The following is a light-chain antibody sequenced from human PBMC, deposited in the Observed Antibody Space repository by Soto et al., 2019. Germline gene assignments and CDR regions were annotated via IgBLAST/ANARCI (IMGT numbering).Light chain of an antibody. V-gene: IGKV3-20*01. J-gene: IGKJ5*01. Sequence: EIVMTQSPGTLSLSPGERATLSCRASQSVSSIYFAWYQQKPGQAPRLLFFGASSRATGIPDRFSGSGSGTDFTLTISRLEPEDFAVYYCQQFGTSPPSTFGQGTRLAIK. CDR2: GAS. CDR3: QQFGTSPPST. CDR1: QSVSSIY.